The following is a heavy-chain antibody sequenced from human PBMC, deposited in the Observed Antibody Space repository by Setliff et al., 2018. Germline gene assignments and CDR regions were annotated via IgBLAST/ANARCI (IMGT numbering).Heavy chain of an antibody. CDR3: AGEMGTVMTPTHYVYYMDV. J-gene: IGHJ6*03. V-gene: IGHV1-69*13. Sequence: SVKVSCKASGGAFSSHGINWVRQAPGQGLEWMGGIIPIFRTTNYAQKFQGRVSITADESTSTAYMEVSSLTSEDTAVYYCAGEMGTVMTPTHYVYYMDVWGKGTTVTVSS. CDR2: IIPIFRTT. D-gene: IGHD4-17*01. CDR1: GGAFSSHG.